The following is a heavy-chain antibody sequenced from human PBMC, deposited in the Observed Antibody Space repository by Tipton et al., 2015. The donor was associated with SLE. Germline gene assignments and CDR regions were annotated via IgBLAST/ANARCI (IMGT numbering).Heavy chain of an antibody. J-gene: IGHJ4*02. CDR1: GGSISSHY. D-gene: IGHD2-15*01. V-gene: IGHV4-59*11. Sequence: TLSLTCTVSGGSISSHYWSWIRQPPGKGLEWIGYVYNTGSSNYNPSLKSRVTISVDTSKNQFSLKLSSVTAADTAIYYCALYSGMGKYSFDYWGQGPLVTVSS. CDR2: VYNTGSS. CDR3: ALYSGMGKYSFDY.